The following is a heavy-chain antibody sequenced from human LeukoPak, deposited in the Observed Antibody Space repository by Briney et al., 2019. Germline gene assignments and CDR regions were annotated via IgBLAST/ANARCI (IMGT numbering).Heavy chain of an antibody. Sequence: GGSLRLSCVASAFAFSSNWMSWVRQAPRKGLEWVASIKEDGSETYYVDSVKGRFTISRDNAKNSLYLQMSSLRAEDTAVYYCARDLHPRYYLPDYWGQGTLVTVSS. CDR3: ARDLHPRYYLPDY. V-gene: IGHV3-7*04. J-gene: IGHJ4*02. CDR1: AFAFSSNW. D-gene: IGHD1-26*01. CDR2: IKEDGSET.